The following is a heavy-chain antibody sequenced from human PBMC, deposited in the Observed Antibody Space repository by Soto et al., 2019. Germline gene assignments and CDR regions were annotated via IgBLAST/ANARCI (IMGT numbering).Heavy chain of an antibody. Sequence: GGSLRLSCAASGFTFSSYGMHWVLQAPGKGLEWVAVISYDGSNKYYADSVKGRFTISRDNSKNTLYLQMNSLRAEDTAVYYCAKVMWTADYYDSSGYYYYDEYWGQGTLVTVSS. V-gene: IGHV3-30*18. CDR2: ISYDGSNK. CDR1: GFTFSSYG. J-gene: IGHJ4*02. CDR3: AKVMWTADYYDSSGYYYYDEY. D-gene: IGHD3-22*01.